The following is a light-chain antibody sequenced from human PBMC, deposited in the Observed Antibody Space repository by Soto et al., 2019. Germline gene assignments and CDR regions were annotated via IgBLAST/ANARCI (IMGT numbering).Light chain of an antibody. CDR2: DAS. Sequence: DIQMTQSPATLSASVGDRVTITCRVSQSISSWLAWYQQKPGKVPKLLIDDASSLESGVPSRFSGSGSGTEFTLTISSLQPDDFATYYCQQYNTYPWTFGQGTKVDIK. CDR1: QSISSW. J-gene: IGKJ1*01. V-gene: IGKV1-5*01. CDR3: QQYNTYPWT.